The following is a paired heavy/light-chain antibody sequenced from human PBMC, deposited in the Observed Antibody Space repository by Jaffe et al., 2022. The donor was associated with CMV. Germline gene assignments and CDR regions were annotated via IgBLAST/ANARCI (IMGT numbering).Heavy chain of an antibody. CDR2: IDYRGTT. Sequence: QVQLQESGPGLVKPSETLSLTCNVSGDFIVSRSYYWGWLRQPPGKGLEWIGSIDYRGTTYYSPSLTSRVTISLLTPKNQFSLKIDSVTAADTAVYYCVRLEGPISAPGPGTWGQGALVTVSS. D-gene: IGHD6-13*01. CDR1: GDFIVSRSYY. J-gene: IGHJ4*02. CDR3: VRLEGPISAPGPGT. V-gene: IGHV4-39*01.
Light chain of an antibody. Sequence: DIQMTQSPSTLSASVGDRVTITCRASQRISTWLAWYQQKPGKAPKLLIYKTSALESGVPSRFSGSGSGTEFTLTISSLQPDDFATYYCQQYNSYSWAFGQGTKVEIK. CDR1: QRISTW. CDR3: QQYNSYSWA. V-gene: IGKV1-5*03. CDR2: KTS. J-gene: IGKJ1*01.